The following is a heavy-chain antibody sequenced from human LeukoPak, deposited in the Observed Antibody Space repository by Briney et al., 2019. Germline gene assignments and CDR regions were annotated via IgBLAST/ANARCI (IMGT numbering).Heavy chain of an antibody. V-gene: IGHV4-59*01. CDR3: ARIPAPHHPNWFDP. Sequence: SETLSLTCTVSGGSISSYYWSWIRQPPGKGLEWIGYIYYSGGTNYNPSLKSRVPISVDTSQTQFPLKLGPVAAADTAVYYCARIPAPHHPNWFDPWGQGTLVTVSS. D-gene: IGHD1-14*01. CDR2: IYYSGGT. CDR1: GGSISSYY. J-gene: IGHJ5*02.